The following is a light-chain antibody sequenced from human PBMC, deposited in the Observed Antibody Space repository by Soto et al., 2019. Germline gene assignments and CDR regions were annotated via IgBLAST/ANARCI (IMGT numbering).Light chain of an antibody. CDR3: QQRSNWPPMYT. CDR2: AAS. V-gene: IGKV3-11*01. Sequence: IVLTQSPATLSLSPGERATLSCRASQSVSTYLAWYQQKPGQAPRLLISAASNRATGIPARFSGSGSGTDFTLTISSLEPEDFAVYYCQQRSNWPPMYTFGQGTKLEIK. CDR1: QSVSTY. J-gene: IGKJ2*01.